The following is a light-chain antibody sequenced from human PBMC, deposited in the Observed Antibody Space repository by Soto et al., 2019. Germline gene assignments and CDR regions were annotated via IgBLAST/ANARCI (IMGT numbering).Light chain of an antibody. CDR2: EVS. Sequence: ALTQPASVSGSPGQSITISCTGTSSDVGGYNYVSWYQQHPGKAPKPMIYEVSNRPSGVSNRFSGSKSGNTASLTISGLQAEDEADYYCSSYTSSSTLVFGTGTKVTVL. J-gene: IGLJ1*01. CDR3: SSYTSSSTLV. V-gene: IGLV2-14*01. CDR1: SSDVGGYNY.